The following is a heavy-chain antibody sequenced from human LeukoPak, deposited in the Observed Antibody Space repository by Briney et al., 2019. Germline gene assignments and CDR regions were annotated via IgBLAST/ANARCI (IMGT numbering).Heavy chain of an antibody. V-gene: IGHV4-59*01. CDR2: IYYSGST. CDR3: ARVSMAVAGPVDY. D-gene: IGHD6-19*01. CDR1: GGSISSYY. J-gene: IGHJ4*02. Sequence: SETLSLTCTVSGGSISSYYWSWIRQSPGKGLEWIGYIYYSGSTNYNPSFKSRVTISVDTSKNQFSLKLSSVTAADTAVYYCARVSMAVAGPVDYWGQGTLVTVSS.